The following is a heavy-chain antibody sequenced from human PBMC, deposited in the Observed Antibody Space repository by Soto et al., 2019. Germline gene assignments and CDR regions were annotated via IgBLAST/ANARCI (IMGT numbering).Heavy chain of an antibody. J-gene: IGHJ4*02. CDR2: IIPIFGTA. CDR3: ASESRYGSGGSCYFLPGLDY. CDR1: GGTFSSYA. D-gene: IGHD2-15*01. V-gene: IGHV1-69*12. Sequence: QVQLVQSGAEVKKPGSSVTVSCKASGGTFSSYAISWVRQAPGQGLEWMGGIIPIFGTANYAQKLQGRVTITADESMSTANMERSSLIAEDTAVYYCASESRYGSGGSCYFLPGLDYWGQGTLVTVSS.